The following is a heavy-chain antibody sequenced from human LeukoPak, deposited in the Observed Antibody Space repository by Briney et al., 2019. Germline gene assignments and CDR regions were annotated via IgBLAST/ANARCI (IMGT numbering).Heavy chain of an antibody. Sequence: GGSLRLSCAASGFTFSSSAMSWVRQVPGKGLEWVSGISASGGSTYYADSVKGRFTISRDNSKNTLYLQMNSLRAEDTAVYYCARPGIGFDYWGQGTLVTVSS. CDR1: GFTFSSSA. V-gene: IGHV3-23*01. CDR3: ARPGIGFDY. CDR2: ISASGGST. J-gene: IGHJ4*02. D-gene: IGHD1-26*01.